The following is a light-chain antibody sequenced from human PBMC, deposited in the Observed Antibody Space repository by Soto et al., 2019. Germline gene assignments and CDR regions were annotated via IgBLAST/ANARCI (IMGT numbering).Light chain of an antibody. Sequence: QSALTQPASVSGSPGQSITFSCTGTSSDLGGYNYVSWYQQHPGKAPKLVIYYVSNRPSGVSNRFSGSKSGNTASLTISGLQADDEADYYCSSYTTTSTLVFGGGTKLTVL. J-gene: IGLJ2*01. CDR1: SSDLGGYNY. CDR3: SSYTTTSTLV. V-gene: IGLV2-14*01. CDR2: YVS.